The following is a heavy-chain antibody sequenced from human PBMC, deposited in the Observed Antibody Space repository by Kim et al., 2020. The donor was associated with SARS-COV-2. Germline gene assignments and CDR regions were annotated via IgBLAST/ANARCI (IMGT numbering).Heavy chain of an antibody. CDR1: GFTFSSYA. Sequence: GGSLRLSCAASGFTFSSYAMHWVRQAPGKGLEWVAVISYDGSNKYYVDSVKGRFTISRDNSKNTLYLQMNSLRAEDTAVYYCARDASRQLENYFDYWGQGTLVTVSS. CDR3: ARDASRQLENYFDY. D-gene: IGHD6-6*01. V-gene: IGHV3-30*04. J-gene: IGHJ4*02. CDR2: ISYDGSNK.